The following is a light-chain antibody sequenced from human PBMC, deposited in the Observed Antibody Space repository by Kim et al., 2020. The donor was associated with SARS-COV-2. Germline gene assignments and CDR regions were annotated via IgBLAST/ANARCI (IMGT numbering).Light chain of an antibody. CDR3: QSYDSSLSGSV. J-gene: IGLJ3*02. CDR2: GNS. CDR1: SSNSGAGYD. V-gene: IGLV1-40*01. Sequence: QRVTISGTGGSSNSGAGYDVHWYQQLPGTAPKLLIYGNSNRPSGVPDRFSGSKSGTSASLAITGLQAEDEADYYCQSYDSSLSGSVFGGGTQLTVL.